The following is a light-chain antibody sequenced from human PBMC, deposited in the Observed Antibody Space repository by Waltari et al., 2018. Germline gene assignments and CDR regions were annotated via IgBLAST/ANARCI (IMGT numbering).Light chain of an antibody. Sequence: DIQMTQSPSSLSASVGDRVTITCRASQGIRNYLAWSQQKPGKAPKSLIYDASSLQSGVLSKFSGSGFGTDFTLTITSLQPEDFATYYCQQYHSFPITFGQGTRLEIK. J-gene: IGKJ5*01. CDR3: QQYHSFPIT. V-gene: IGKV1-16*02. CDR1: QGIRNY. CDR2: DAS.